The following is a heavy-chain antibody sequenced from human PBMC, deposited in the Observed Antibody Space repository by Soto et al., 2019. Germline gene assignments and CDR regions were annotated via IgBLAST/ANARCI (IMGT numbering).Heavy chain of an antibody. Sequence: EVQLLESGGVLVQPGGSLRLSCAASGFTFSTYAMNWVRQAPGKGLEWVSGISGSGDSTYYADSVKGRFTVSRDNSQNTLYLQMNSLRAEDTAVFYCAKARSSGWSLEYWGQGTLVTVSS. J-gene: IGHJ4*02. CDR1: GFTFSTYA. CDR2: ISGSGDST. D-gene: IGHD6-19*01. V-gene: IGHV3-23*01. CDR3: AKARSSGWSLEY.